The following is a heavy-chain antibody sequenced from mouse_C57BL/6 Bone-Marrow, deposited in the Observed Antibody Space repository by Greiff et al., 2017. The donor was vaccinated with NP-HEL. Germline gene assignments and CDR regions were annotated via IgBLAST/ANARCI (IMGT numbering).Heavy chain of an antibody. CDR3: VHYYGSSYGWFAY. CDR1: GYTFTSYW. Sequence: VQLQESGAELAKPGASVKLSCKASGYTFTSYWMHWVKQRPGQGLEWIGYINPSSGYTKYNQKFKDKATLTADKSSSTAYMQLSSLTYEDSAVYYWVHYYGSSYGWFAYWGQGTLVTVSA. J-gene: IGHJ3*01. CDR2: INPSSGYT. V-gene: IGHV1-7*01. D-gene: IGHD1-1*01.